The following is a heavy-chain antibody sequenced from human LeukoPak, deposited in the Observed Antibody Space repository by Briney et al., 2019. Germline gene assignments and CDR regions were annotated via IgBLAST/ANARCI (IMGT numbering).Heavy chain of an antibody. CDR2: ISDSGGST. D-gene: IGHD2-2*01. V-gene: IGHV3-23*01. J-gene: IGHJ4*02. CDR3: SKWKAIVLVPEARSPIDY. CDR1: GCTFSSYG. Sequence: GGSLRLSCAASGCTFSSYGMSWVRQAPGKGLEWVSGISDSGGSTYYADSVKGRFTISRDNSKNTLYLQMNSLRAEDTAVYYCSKWKAIVLVPEARSPIDYWGQGTLVTVSS.